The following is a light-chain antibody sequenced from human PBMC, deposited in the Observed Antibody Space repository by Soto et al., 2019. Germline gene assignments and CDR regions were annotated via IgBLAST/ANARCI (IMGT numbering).Light chain of an antibody. Sequence: EIVLTQSPGTLSLSPGERATLSCRASQSVSSNLAWYQQKPGQAPRLLIYGASTRATGIPDRFSGSGSGTDFTLTISRLEPEDFAVYSCQQYGSSPQTFGQGTKVDI. J-gene: IGKJ1*01. V-gene: IGKV3-20*01. CDR2: GAS. CDR3: QQYGSSPQT. CDR1: QSVSSN.